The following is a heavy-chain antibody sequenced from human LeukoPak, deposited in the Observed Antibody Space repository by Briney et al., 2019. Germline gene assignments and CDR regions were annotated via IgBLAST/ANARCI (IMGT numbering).Heavy chain of an antibody. J-gene: IGHJ6*03. CDR2: IYHSGST. CDR1: GYSISSGYY. Sequence: SETLSLTCAVSGYSISSGYYWGWIRQPPGKGLEWIGSIYHSGSTYYNPSLKSRVTISVDTSKNQFSLKLSSVTAADTAVYYCARERVATMVLDYYMDVWGKGTTVTVPS. D-gene: IGHD5-12*01. V-gene: IGHV4-38-2*02. CDR3: ARERVATMVLDYYMDV.